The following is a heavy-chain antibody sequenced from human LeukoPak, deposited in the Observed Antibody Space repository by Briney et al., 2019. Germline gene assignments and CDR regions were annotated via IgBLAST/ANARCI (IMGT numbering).Heavy chain of an antibody. CDR3: ARDCRPSYDSSGYYYPGDY. CDR1: GYTFTSYY. CDR2: INPSGGST. V-gene: IGHV1-46*01. D-gene: IGHD3-22*01. Sequence: ASVKVSCKASGYTFTSYYMHWVRQAPGQGLEWMAIINPSGGSTSYAQKFQGRVTMTRDTSTSTVYMELSSLRSEDTAVYYCARDCRPSYDSSGYYYPGDYWGQGTLVTVSS. J-gene: IGHJ4*02.